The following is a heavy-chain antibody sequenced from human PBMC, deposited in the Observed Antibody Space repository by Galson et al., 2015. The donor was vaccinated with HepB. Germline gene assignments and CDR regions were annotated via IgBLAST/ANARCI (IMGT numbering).Heavy chain of an antibody. D-gene: IGHD3-22*01. CDR2: IYPGDSDT. J-gene: IGHJ3*02. Sequence: QSGAEVKKPGESLKISCKGSGYSFTSYWIGWVRQMPGKGLEWMGIIYPGDSDTRYSPSFQGQVTISADKSISTAYLQWSSLKASDTAMYYCARRGYYYDSSGYYSHDAFDIWGQGTMVTVSS. V-gene: IGHV5-51*01. CDR1: GYSFTSYW. CDR3: ARRGYYYDSSGYYSHDAFDI.